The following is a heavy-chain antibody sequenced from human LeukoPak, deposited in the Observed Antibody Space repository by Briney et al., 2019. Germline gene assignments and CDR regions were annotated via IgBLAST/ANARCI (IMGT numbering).Heavy chain of an antibody. Sequence: PGRSLRLSCAVFESIVTNNYMTWVRQAPGKGLEWVAIMYTESGIAYADAVKGRFSVSRDNSKDTLYLEMNSLRVEDTAVYYCARDRSGAAAGTWVYWGQGTLVAVSS. J-gene: IGHJ4*02. D-gene: IGHD6-13*01. CDR3: ARDRSGAAAGTWVY. CDR1: ESIVTNNY. V-gene: IGHV3-53*01. CDR2: MYTESGI.